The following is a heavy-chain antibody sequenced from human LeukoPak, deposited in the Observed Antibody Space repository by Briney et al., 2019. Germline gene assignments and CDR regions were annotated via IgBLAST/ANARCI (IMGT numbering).Heavy chain of an antibody. Sequence: EASVKVPCKASGYTFTGYYMHWVRQAPGQGLEWMGRINPNSGGTNYAQKFQGRVTMTRDTSISTAYMELSRLRSDDTAVYYCARSVAYSSGWLIWGQGTMVTVSS. J-gene: IGHJ3*02. CDR1: GYTFTGYY. CDR2: INPNSGGT. D-gene: IGHD6-19*01. V-gene: IGHV1-2*06. CDR3: ARSVAYSSGWLI.